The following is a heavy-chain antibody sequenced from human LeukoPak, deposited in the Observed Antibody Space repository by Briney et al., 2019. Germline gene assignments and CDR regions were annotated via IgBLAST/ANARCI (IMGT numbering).Heavy chain of an antibody. CDR2: IYYSGSS. J-gene: IGHJ6*03. CDR1: GGYISSYY. CDR3: ARGVGATISYYHYYIDV. Sequence: SETLSLTCTVSGGYISSYYWSWIRQPPGKGLEWIGYIYYSGSSNYNPSLKSRVTISVDTSKNQISLKLSSVTAADTAVYYCARGVGATISYYHYYIDVWGKGTTVTVSS. V-gene: IGHV4-59*01. D-gene: IGHD1-26*01.